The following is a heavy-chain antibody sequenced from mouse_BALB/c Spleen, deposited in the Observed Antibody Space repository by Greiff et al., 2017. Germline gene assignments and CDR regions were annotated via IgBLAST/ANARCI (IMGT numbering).Heavy chain of an antibody. CDR2: IWAGGST. D-gene: IGHD2-1*01. CDR1: GFSLTSYG. V-gene: IGHV2-9*02. Sequence: VQLKESGPGLVAPSQSLSITCTVSGFSLTSYGVHWVRQPPGKGLEWLGVIWAGGSTNYNSALMSRLSISKDNSKSQVFLKMNSLQTDDTAMYYCARDLYGNYWYFDVWGAGTTVTVSS. J-gene: IGHJ1*01. CDR3: ARDLYGNYWYFDV.